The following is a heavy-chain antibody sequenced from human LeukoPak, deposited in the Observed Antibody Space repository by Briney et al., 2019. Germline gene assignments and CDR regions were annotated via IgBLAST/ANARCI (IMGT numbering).Heavy chain of an antibody. V-gene: IGHV3-48*01. D-gene: IGHD3-22*01. CDR2: ISSSSSTI. CDR3: AKDSLQYYYDSSGYYYYYYMDV. Sequence: GGSLRLSCAASGFTFSSYSMNWVRQAPGKGLEWVSYISSSSSTIYYADSVKGRFTISRDNSKNTLYLQMNSLRAEDTAVYYCAKDSLQYYYDSSGYYYYYYMDVWGKGTTVTISS. J-gene: IGHJ6*03. CDR1: GFTFSSYS.